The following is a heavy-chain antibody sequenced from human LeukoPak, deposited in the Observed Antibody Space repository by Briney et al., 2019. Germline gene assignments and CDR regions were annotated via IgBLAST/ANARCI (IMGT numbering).Heavy chain of an antibody. J-gene: IGHJ4*02. V-gene: IGHV3-23*01. D-gene: IGHD2-2*01. CDR3: AKLPYCSSTNCIDY. Sequence: GGSLRLSCAASGFTFSSYAMSWVRQAPGKGLEWVSGISGNGGSTYYADSVKGRLAISRDNSKNTLYLQMSSLRAEDTAVYYRAKLPYCSSTNCIDYWGQGTLVTVSS. CDR1: GFTFSSYA. CDR2: ISGNGGST.